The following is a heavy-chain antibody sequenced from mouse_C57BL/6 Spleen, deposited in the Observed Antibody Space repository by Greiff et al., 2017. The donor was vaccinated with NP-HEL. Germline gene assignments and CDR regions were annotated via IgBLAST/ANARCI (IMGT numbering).Heavy chain of an antibody. V-gene: IGHV1-47*01. J-gene: IGHJ1*03. CDR2: FHPYNDDT. Sequence: VQLVESGAELVKPGASVKMSCKASGYTFTTYPIEWMKQNHGKSLEWIGNFHPYNDDTKYNEKFKGKATLTVEKSSSTVYLELSRLTSDDSSVYYCARASIYDYDWYFDVWGTGTTVTVSS. CDR1: GYTFTTYP. D-gene: IGHD2-4*01. CDR3: ARASIYDYDWYFDV.